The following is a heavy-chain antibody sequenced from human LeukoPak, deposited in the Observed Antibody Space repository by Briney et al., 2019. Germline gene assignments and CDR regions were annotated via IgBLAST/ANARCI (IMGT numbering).Heavy chain of an antibody. CDR3: AELGITMIGGV. V-gene: IGHV3-48*04. CDR2: ISSSGSTI. Sequence: PGGSLRFSCAASGFTFSTCRMSWVRHAPGKGLERVSYISSSGSTIYYADSVKGRFTISRDNAKNSLYLQMNSLRAEDTAVYYCAELGITMIGGVWGKGTTVTISS. CDR1: GFTFSTCR. J-gene: IGHJ6*04. D-gene: IGHD3-10*02.